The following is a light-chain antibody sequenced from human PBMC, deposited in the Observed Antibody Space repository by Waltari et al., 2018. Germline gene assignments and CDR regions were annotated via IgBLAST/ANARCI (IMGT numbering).Light chain of an antibody. CDR3: SSFAGFNNVI. J-gene: IGLJ2*01. CDR1: SSNIGGFRF. CDR2: EVT. V-gene: IGLV2-8*01. Sequence: QSALTQPPSASGSLGQSVTIPCTGTSSNIGGFRFVSWYQQHPDQAPKLIIFEVTKRPSGVPDRFSGSKSGNTASLTVSGLQPEDEAEYFCSSFAGFNNVIFGVGTKVTVL.